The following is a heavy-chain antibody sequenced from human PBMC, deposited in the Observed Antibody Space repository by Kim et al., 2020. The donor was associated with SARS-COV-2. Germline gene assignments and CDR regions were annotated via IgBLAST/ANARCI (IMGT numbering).Heavy chain of an antibody. V-gene: IGHV3-30*18. CDR2: ISYDGSNK. CDR1: GFTFSSYG. J-gene: IGHJ4*02. CDR3: AKGGTTGTTVFDY. D-gene: IGHD1-1*01. Sequence: GGSLRLSCAASGFTFSSYGMHWVRQAPGKGLEWVAVISYDGSNKYYADSVKGRFTISRDNSKNTLYLQMNSLRAEDTAVYYCAKGGTTGTTVFDYWGQGTLVTVSS.